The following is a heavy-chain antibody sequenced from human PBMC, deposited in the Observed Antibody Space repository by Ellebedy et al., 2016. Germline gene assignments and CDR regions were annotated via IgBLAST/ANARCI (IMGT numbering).Heavy chain of an antibody. CDR3: AKDFQYGSGSYYDDY. CDR1: GFTFSDYY. Sequence: GESLKISCAASGFTFSDYYMSWIRQAPGKGLEWVSYISSSGSTIYYADSVKGRFTISRDNAKNSLYLQMNSLRAEDTAVYYCAKDFQYGSGSYYDDYWGQGTLVTVSS. V-gene: IGHV3-11*04. J-gene: IGHJ4*02. D-gene: IGHD3-10*01. CDR2: ISSSGSTI.